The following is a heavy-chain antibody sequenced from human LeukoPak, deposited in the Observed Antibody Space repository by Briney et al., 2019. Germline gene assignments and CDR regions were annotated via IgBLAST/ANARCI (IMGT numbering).Heavy chain of an antibody. D-gene: IGHD3-3*01. J-gene: IGHJ4*02. CDR3: ARERVIIGGYYFDY. V-gene: IGHV4-4*07. CDR2: IYTSGST. CDR1: GGSISSYY. Sequence: SETLSLTCTVSGGSISSYYWSWIRQPAGKGLEWIGRIYTSGSTNYNPSLKSRVTMSVDTSKNQLSLKLSSVAAADAAVYYCARERVIIGGYYFDYWGQGTLVTVSS.